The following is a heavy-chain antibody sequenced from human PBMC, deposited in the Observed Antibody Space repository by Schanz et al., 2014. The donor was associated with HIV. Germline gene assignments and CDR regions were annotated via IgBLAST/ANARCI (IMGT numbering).Heavy chain of an antibody. CDR2: ISDSGDGT. V-gene: IGHV3-23*04. CDR3: AKVVRFAMVTAPYYFDS. D-gene: IGHD2-15*01. J-gene: IGHJ4*02. CDR1: GFTFSRYW. Sequence: EVQLVESGGGLVQPGGSLRLSCAASGFTFSRYWMTWVRQAPGKGLEWVSTISDSGDGTYYADSMKGRVTISRDNSKNILYLQMNSLRAEDTAVYYCAKVVRFAMVTAPYYFDSWGQGTLVTVSS.